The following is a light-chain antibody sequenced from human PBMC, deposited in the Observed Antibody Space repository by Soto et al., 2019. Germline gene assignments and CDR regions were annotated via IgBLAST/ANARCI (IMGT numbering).Light chain of an antibody. CDR2: GAS. V-gene: IGKV3-20*01. CDR1: QSDTNAY. J-gene: IGKJ4*01. Sequence: EMVVTQSPGTLSLSPGERATLSCRASQSDTNAYLTWYQQKPGQAPRILIYGASTRATGIPDRFSGSGSGTDFTLTISRVEPEDFAVYYCHYYGGPFGGGTKIEIK. CDR3: HYYGGP.